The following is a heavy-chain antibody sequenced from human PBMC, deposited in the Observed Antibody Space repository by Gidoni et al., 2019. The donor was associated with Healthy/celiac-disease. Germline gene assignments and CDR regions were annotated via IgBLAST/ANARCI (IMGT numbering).Heavy chain of an antibody. Sequence: EVQLVESGGGLVQPGRSLRLSCAASGFTFDDYAMHWVRQAPGKGLEWVSGISWNSGSIGYADSVKGRFTISRDNAKNSLYLQMNSLRAEDTALYYCAKDPHYYYDSSGIIDYWGQGTLVTVSS. CDR2: ISWNSGSI. D-gene: IGHD3-22*01. V-gene: IGHV3-9*01. CDR3: AKDPHYYYDSSGIIDY. J-gene: IGHJ4*02. CDR1: GFTFDDYA.